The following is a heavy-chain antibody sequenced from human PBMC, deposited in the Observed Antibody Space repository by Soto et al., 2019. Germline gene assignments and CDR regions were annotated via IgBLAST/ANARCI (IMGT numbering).Heavy chain of an antibody. CDR3: ARVVVTGTTLAAFDY. Sequence: GASVKVSCKASGGTFSSYAISWVRQAPGQGLEWMGGIIPIFGTANYAQKFQGRVTITADKSTSTAYMELSSLRSEDTAVYYCARVVVTGTTLAAFDYWGQGTLVTVSS. V-gene: IGHV1-69*06. CDR2: IIPIFGTA. D-gene: IGHD1-7*01. J-gene: IGHJ4*02. CDR1: GGTFSSYA.